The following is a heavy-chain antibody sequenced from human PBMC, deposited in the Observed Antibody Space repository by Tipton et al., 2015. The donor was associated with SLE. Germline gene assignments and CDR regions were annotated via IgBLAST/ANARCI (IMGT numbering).Heavy chain of an antibody. CDR1: GFTFDDYG. Sequence: SLRLSCAASGFTFDDYGMSWVRQAPGKGLEWVSGINWNGGSTGYADSVKGRFTISRDNAKSSLYLQMNSLRVEDTALYYCAKDIYRYTSSWWDYWGQGTQVTASS. CDR3: AKDIYRYTSSWWDY. D-gene: IGHD6-13*01. V-gene: IGHV3-20*04. CDR2: INWNGGST. J-gene: IGHJ4*02.